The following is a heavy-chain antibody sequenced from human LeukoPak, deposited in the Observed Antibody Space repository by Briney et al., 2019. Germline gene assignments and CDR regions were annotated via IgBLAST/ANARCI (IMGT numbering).Heavy chain of an antibody. CDR3: TRHSDCINGVCSLDY. Sequence: GGSLRLSCAASGFTFSGSAIHWVRQASGKGLEWVGRIRSKANSYATAYGESVKGRFTISRDDSKNTAYLQMNSLKTEDTAVYFCTRHSDCINGVCSLDYWGQGTLVTVSS. CDR2: IRSKANSYAT. CDR1: GFTFSGSA. J-gene: IGHJ4*02. D-gene: IGHD2-8*01. V-gene: IGHV3-73*01.